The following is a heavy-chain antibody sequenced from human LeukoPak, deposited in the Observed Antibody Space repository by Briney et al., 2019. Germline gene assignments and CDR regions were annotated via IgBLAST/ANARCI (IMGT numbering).Heavy chain of an antibody. Sequence: PGGSLRLSCAASGFTFSDYGIHWVRQAPGKGLEWVAVLSPHGNYEYYADSVQGRFTVSRDDSKNTVYLQMNSLRDEDTAVYYCARDWIDRSLDYWGQGILLTVPS. V-gene: IGHV3-33*01. J-gene: IGHJ4*02. CDR1: GFTFSDYG. CDR2: LSPHGNYE. D-gene: IGHD2-2*03. CDR3: ARDWIDRSLDY.